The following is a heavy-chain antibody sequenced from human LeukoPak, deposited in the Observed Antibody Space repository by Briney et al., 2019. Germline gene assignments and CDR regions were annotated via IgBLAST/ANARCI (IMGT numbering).Heavy chain of an antibody. CDR1: GGSISSSSYY. J-gene: IGHJ6*03. D-gene: IGHD2/OR15-2a*01. V-gene: IGHV4-39*07. CDR3: ARDFFSDPYYYYYYMDV. CDR2: IYYSGST. Sequence: SETLSLTCTVSGGSISSSSYYWGWIRQPPGKGLEWIGSIYYSGSTNYNASLKSRVTISVDTSKNQFSLKLSSVTAADTAVYYCARDFFSDPYYYYYYMDVWGKGTTVTVSS.